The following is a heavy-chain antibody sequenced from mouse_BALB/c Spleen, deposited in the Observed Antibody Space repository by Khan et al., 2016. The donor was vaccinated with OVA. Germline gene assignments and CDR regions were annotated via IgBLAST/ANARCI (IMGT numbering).Heavy chain of an antibody. CDR3: ARSPYGNFAY. V-gene: IGHV5-9-3*01. D-gene: IGHD2-1*01. Sequence: EVQRVESGGGLVKPGGSLTLSCAASGFTFSTYAMSWVRQTPEKRLEWVATISSDGDYTYYPDHVTGRFTISRDNAKNTLYLQMSSLRSEDTAMYYCARSPYGNFAYWGQGTLVTVSA. J-gene: IGHJ3*01. CDR1: GFTFSTYA. CDR2: ISSDGDYT.